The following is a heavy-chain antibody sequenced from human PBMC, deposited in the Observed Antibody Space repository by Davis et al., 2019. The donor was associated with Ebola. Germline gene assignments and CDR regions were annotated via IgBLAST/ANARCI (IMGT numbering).Heavy chain of an antibody. D-gene: IGHD1-26*01. CDR3: ARTSIVGTTTTASDI. CDR1: GYSFKNYA. CDR2: ISAYNGNT. Sequence: ASVKVSCKASGYSFKNYAISWVRQAPGQGLEWMGWISAYNGNTNYAQKVQGRVTMITDTSTGTAYLDLRSLRSDDTAVYFCARTSIVGTTTTASDIWGQGTLVTVSS. V-gene: IGHV1-18*01. J-gene: IGHJ3*02.